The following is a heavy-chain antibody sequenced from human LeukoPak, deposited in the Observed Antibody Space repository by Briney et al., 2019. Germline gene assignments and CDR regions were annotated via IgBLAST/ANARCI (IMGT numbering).Heavy chain of an antibody. V-gene: IGHV3-21*01. CDR2: ISSSSSSYI. Sequence: GGSLRLSCAASGFTVSSHYMSWVRQAPGKGLEWVSSISSSSSSYIYYADSVKGRFTISRDNAKNSLYLQMNSLRAEDTAVYYCARDRAPYYYGSGSSDYYYYGMDVWGQGTTVTVSS. D-gene: IGHD3-10*01. J-gene: IGHJ6*02. CDR1: GFTVSSHY. CDR3: ARDRAPYYYGSGSSDYYYYGMDV.